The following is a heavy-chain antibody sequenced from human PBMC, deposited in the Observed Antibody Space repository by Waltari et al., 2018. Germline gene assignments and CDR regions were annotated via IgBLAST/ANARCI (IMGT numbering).Heavy chain of an antibody. CDR1: GGSISRAGYY. Sequence: QVQLQESGPGLVKPSQTLSLTCTVSGGSISRAGYYWSWIRQPPGKGLEWIGYIYYSGSTNYNPSLKSRVTISGDTSKNQFSLKLISVTAADTAVYYCARVSLDTAMATRWFDPWGQGTLVTVSS. V-gene: IGHV4-61*08. CDR3: ARVSLDTAMATRWFDP. J-gene: IGHJ5*02. CDR2: IYYSGST. D-gene: IGHD5-18*01.